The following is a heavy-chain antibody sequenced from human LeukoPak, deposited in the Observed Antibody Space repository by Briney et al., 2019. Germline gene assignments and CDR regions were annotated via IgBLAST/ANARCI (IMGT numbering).Heavy chain of an antibody. CDR2: IKHDRDEK. J-gene: IGHJ4*02. Sequence: GGSLRLSCVASGFMFSESWMNWVRQAPGKGLEWVANIKHDRDEKHYADSVKGRFTISRDNAKNTLYLQMDRLRVDDTAVYYCAREKGGILWFRELLGGQGTLVTVSS. CDR3: AREKGGILWFRELL. D-gene: IGHD3-10*01. CDR1: GFMFSESW. V-gene: IGHV3-7*01.